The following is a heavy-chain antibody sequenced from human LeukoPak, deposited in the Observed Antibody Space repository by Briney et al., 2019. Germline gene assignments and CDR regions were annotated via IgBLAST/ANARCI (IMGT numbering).Heavy chain of an antibody. Sequence: ASVTVSCKASGYTFTSYGISWVRQAPGQGLEWMGWISAYNGNTNYAQKLQGRVTMTTDTSTSTAYMELRSLRSDDTAVYYCARDARMNVLLWFGELSWDYWGQGTLVTVSS. CDR1: GYTFTSYG. CDR3: ARDARMNVLLWFGELSWDY. V-gene: IGHV1-18*01. J-gene: IGHJ4*02. CDR2: ISAYNGNT. D-gene: IGHD3-10*01.